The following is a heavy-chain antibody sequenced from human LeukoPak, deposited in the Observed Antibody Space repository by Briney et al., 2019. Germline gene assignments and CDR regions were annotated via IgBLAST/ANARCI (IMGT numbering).Heavy chain of an antibody. V-gene: IGHV3-74*01. CDR2: INPDGSDT. Sequence: GGSLRLSCAASKFTFGSFWMNWVRLVPGKGLVWVSRINPDGSDTEYADSVKGRFTVSRDNARNTLYLEMRSLSVQDSGLYYCARVRNGYSSGLDVWGPGTWVTVS. J-gene: IGHJ6*02. CDR3: ARVRNGYSSGLDV. D-gene: IGHD2-15*01. CDR1: KFTFGSFW.